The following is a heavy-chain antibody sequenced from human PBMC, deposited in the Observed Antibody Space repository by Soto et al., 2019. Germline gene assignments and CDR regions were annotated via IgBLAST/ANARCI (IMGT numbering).Heavy chain of an antibody. D-gene: IGHD3-16*02. Sequence: VAVISYDGSTKSYADSVKGRFTISRNNSNNTVSLQMFSLRADDTAVYYCASGRITFGGVIGLFDYWGQGTQVTVSS. J-gene: IGHJ4*02. CDR3: ASGRITFGGVIGLFDY. CDR2: ISYDGSTK. V-gene: IGHV3-30-3*01.